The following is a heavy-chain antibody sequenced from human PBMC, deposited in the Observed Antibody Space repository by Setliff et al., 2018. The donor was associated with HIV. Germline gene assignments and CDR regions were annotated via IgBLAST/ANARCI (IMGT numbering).Heavy chain of an antibody. V-gene: IGHV3-9*01. CDR2: IGWNGVSI. Sequence: GGSLRLSCAASGFTFDEYALHWVRQAPGKGLEWVSSIGWNGVSIAYADSVKGRFTISRDNANNSLFLQMNSLRAEDTAVYSCARARGGNSEWAYWGQGTTSTGS. D-gene: IGHD2-21*02. CDR3: ARARGGNSEWAY. J-gene: IGHJ6*02. CDR1: GFTFDEYA.